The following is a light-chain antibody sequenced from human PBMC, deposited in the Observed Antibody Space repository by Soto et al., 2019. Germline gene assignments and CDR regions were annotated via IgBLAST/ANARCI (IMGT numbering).Light chain of an antibody. CDR2: EVS. V-gene: IGLV2-14*03. CDR1: SSDVGGYNF. CDR3: SSYTTSSTVV. J-gene: IGLJ1*01. Sequence: QSALTQPASAFGSPGQSITISCTGTSSDVGGYNFVSWYQQHPGKAPKLMIYEVSNRPSGVSNRFSGSKSGNTASLTISGLQPEDEADYYCSSYTTSSTVVFGTGTKVTVL.